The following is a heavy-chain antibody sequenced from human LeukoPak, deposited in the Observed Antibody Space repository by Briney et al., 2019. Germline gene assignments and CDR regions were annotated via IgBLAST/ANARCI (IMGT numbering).Heavy chain of an antibody. CDR3: AGERLYYYDSSGYFGVY. CDR2: IYYSGST. D-gene: IGHD3-22*01. J-gene: IGHJ4*02. Sequence: PSETLSLTCTVSGGSISSSSYYWGWIRQPPGKGLEWIGSIYYSGSTYYNPSLKSRVTISVDTSKNQFSLKLSSVTAADTAVYYCAGERLYYYDSSGYFGVYWGQGTLVTVSS. V-gene: IGHV4-39*07. CDR1: GGSISSSSYY.